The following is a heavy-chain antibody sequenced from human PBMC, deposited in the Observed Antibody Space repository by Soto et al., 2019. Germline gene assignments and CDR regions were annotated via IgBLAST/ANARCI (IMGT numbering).Heavy chain of an antibody. V-gene: IGHV1-18*04. CDR1: GYNFISYG. CDR3: ARDQITMIVVVTPPNAFDI. J-gene: IGHJ3*02. Sequence: GASVKVSCKTSGYNFISYGLSWVRQAPGQGLEWMGWISAYNGNTNYAQKLQGRVTMTTDTSTSTAYMELRSLRSDDTAVYYCARDQITMIVVVTPPNAFDIWGQGTMVTVSS. CDR2: ISAYNGNT. D-gene: IGHD3-22*01.